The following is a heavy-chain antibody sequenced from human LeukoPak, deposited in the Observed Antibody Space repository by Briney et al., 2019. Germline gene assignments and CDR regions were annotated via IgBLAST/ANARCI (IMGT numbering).Heavy chain of an antibody. CDR3: ARVGGGPPIVVMAGFDY. J-gene: IGHJ4*02. V-gene: IGHV4-4*07. CDR1: GGSISNYY. D-gene: IGHD6-19*01. CDR2: IYTSGST. Sequence: KPSGTLSLTCTVSGGSISNYYWSWIRQPAGKGLEWIGRIYTSGSTNYNPSLKSRVTMSVDTSKNQFSLKLSSVTAADTAVYYCARVGGGPPIVVMAGFDYWGQGMLVTVSS.